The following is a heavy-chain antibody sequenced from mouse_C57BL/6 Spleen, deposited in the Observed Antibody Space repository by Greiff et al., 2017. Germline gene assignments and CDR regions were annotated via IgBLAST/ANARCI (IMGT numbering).Heavy chain of an antibody. Sequence: PGRGLEWIGRIDPNSGGTKYNEKFKSKATLTVDKPSSTAYMQLSSLTSEDSAVYYCARGYYGSSGYFDVWGTGTTVTVSS. J-gene: IGHJ1*03. CDR3: ARGYYGSSGYFDV. CDR2: IDPNSGGT. V-gene: IGHV1-72*01. D-gene: IGHD1-1*01.